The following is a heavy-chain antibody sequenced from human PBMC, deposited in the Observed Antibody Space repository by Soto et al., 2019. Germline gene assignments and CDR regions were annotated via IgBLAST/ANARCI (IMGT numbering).Heavy chain of an antibody. CDR1: GFTVSSNY. Sequence: PGGSLRLSCAASGFTVSSNYMSWVRQAPGKGLEWVSVIYSGGITYYADSVKGRFTISRDNSRNTLFLHMNSLRADDTAVYYCAKDPKGDYVGAFDSWGQGTLVTVSS. J-gene: IGHJ4*02. V-gene: IGHV3-66*01. CDR3: AKDPKGDYVGAFDS. D-gene: IGHD4-17*01. CDR2: IYSGGIT.